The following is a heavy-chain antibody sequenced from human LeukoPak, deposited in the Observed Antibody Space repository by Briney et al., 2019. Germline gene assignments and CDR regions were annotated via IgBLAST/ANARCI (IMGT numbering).Heavy chain of an antibody. Sequence: PGGSLRLSCVASGFAFSDYGMDWVRQAPGKGLEWVAVISPDGSRTYYADSVKGRFTISRDNSKNTLYLQMNSLRAEDTAVYSCVRDPAFGELLSRFDYWGQGTLVTVSS. CDR3: VRDPAFGELLSRFDY. D-gene: IGHD3-10*01. J-gene: IGHJ4*02. V-gene: IGHV3-30*03. CDR1: GFAFSDYG. CDR2: ISPDGSRT.